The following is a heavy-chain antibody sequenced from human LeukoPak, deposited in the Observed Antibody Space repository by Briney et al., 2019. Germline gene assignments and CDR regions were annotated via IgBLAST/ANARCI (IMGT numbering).Heavy chain of an antibody. CDR2: IKTDGSEK. D-gene: IGHD3-22*01. Sequence: GGSLRLSCAASGFAFNTYSMNWVRQAPGKGLQWVANIKTDGSEKYYVDSVKGRSTISRDNAKNSLYLQMNSLRAEDTAVYYCATYSSLNRREFQYWGQGTLLTVSS. V-gene: IGHV3-7*01. CDR3: ATYSSLNRREFQY. CDR1: GFAFNTYS. J-gene: IGHJ1*01.